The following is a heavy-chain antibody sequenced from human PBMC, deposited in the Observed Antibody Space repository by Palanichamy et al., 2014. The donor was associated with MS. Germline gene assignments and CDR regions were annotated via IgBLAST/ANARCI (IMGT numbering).Heavy chain of an antibody. D-gene: IGHD3-3*01. J-gene: IGHJ4*02. Sequence: QVQLVQSGAEVKKPGASVKVSCKASGYAFTDYAIHWVRQAPGQRLEWMGWINAGNGNTKYSQKFQSRVTITRDTSAGTAYMELSSLRSEDTALYYCAREHDSWSGYSFDFWGQGTLVTASS. CDR3: AREHDSWSGYSFDF. V-gene: IGHV1-3*01. CDR2: INAGNGNT. CDR1: GYAFTDYA.